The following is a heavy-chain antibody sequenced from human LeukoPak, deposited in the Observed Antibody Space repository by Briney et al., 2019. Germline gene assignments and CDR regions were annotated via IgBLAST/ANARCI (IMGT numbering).Heavy chain of an antibody. CDR2: IYYSGST. CDR1: GGSISSNSYY. CDR3: ATGVHGIAAAGDYYFDY. V-gene: IGHV4-39*07. Sequence: TSETLSLTCAVSGGSISSNSYYWGWIRQPPGKGLEWIGSIYYSGSTYYNPSLKSRVTISVDTSKNQFSLKLSSVTAADTAVYYCATGVHGIAAAGDYYFDYWGQGTLVTVSS. D-gene: IGHD6-13*01. J-gene: IGHJ4*02.